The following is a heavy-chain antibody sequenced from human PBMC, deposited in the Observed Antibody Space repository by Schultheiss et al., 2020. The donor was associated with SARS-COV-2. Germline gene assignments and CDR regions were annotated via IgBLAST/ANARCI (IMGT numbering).Heavy chain of an antibody. V-gene: IGHV1-2*02. CDR2: INPNSGGT. CDR3: ASRQADIVVVPAALYWYFDL. Sequence: ASVKVSCKASGYTFTGYYMHWVRQAPGQGLEWMGWINPNSGGTNYAQKFQGRVTMTRDTSISTAYMELSRLRSDDTAVYYCASRQADIVVVPAALYWYFDLWGRGTLVTVSS. D-gene: IGHD2-2*01. J-gene: IGHJ2*01. CDR1: GYTFTGYY.